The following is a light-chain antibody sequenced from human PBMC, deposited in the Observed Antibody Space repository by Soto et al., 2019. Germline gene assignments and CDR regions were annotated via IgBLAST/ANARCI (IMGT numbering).Light chain of an antibody. CDR1: SSDVGGYNY. CDR3: SSYTISSTLVL. Sequence: QSVLTQPASVSGSPGQSITISCTGTSSDVGGYNYVSWYQQHPGKAPKLMIYDVTDRPSGVSNRFSGSKSGNTASLTTSGLQAEDEADYYCSSYTISSTLVLFGGGTKVTVL. CDR2: DVT. J-gene: IGLJ2*01. V-gene: IGLV2-14*01.